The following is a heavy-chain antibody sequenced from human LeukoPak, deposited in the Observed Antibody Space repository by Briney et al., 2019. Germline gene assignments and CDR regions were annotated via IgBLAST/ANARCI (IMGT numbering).Heavy chain of an antibody. CDR1: SASIRNDY. D-gene: IGHD2-8*02. CDR2: IYYTVTT. CDR3: ARPKTTGGFDP. J-gene: IGHJ5*02. V-gene: IGHV4-59*01. Sequence: SETLSLTQTVSSASIRNDYLSWIRQSPGKGLEWIGYIYYTVTTNYNPCLKSRVTISIDTSKNQFSLKLTSVTAADTAIYYCARPKTTGGFDPWGQGTLVTVSS.